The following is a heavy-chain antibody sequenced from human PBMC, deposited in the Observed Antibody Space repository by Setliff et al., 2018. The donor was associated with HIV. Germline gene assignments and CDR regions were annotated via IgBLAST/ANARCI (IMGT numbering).Heavy chain of an antibody. CDR2: IDWDDDK. Sequence: TLSLTCSVSGDSISRYDWSWIRQPPGKALEWLARIDWDDDKFYSTSLKTRLTISKDTSKNQVVLTMTNMDPVDTATYYCARQTWGFDCWGQGTLVTVSS. CDR3: ARQTWGFDC. J-gene: IGHJ4*02. D-gene: IGHD3-16*01. CDR1: GDSISRYDW. V-gene: IGHV2-70*04.